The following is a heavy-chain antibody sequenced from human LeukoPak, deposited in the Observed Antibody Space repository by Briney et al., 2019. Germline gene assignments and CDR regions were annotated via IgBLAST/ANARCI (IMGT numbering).Heavy chain of an antibody. CDR3: AGGVDTDLHY. D-gene: IGHD5-18*01. V-gene: IGHV6-1*01. Sequence: SQTLSLTCAISGDSVSSNSATWNWIRQSPSRGLEWLGRTYYRSKWFNDYAVSVKSRITIHPDTSKNQFSLQLNSVTPEDTAVYYCAGGVDTDLHYWGQGTLVTVSS. J-gene: IGHJ4*02. CDR2: TYYRSKWFN. CDR1: GDSVSSNSAT.